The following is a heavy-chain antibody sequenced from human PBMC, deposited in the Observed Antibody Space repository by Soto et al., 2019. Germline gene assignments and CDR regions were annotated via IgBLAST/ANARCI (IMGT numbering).Heavy chain of an antibody. CDR1: GASIHNGGHF. CDR2: IHNSGSP. V-gene: IGHV4-30-4*01. CDR3: ARQERPRYCSVSSTATYTIDT. Sequence: SETLSLTCSVSGASIHNGGHFWSWIRQSPGRGLEWIGHIHNSGSPYNNPSLRNRVTISADTSMNQFSLTLTSVTAADTAVYYCARQERPRYCSVSSTATYTIDTWGQGALVTVSS. D-gene: IGHD2-15*01. J-gene: IGHJ5*02.